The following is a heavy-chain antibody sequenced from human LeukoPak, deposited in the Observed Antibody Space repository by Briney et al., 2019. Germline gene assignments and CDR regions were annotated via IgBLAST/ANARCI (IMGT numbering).Heavy chain of an antibody. CDR3: VSFYETY. CDR1: GFTFSYHW. D-gene: IGHD2/OR15-2a*01. J-gene: IGHJ4*02. CDR2: IDGGGSST. Sequence: PGGSLRLSCGASGFTFSYHWMHWVRQVPGKGLVWVSRIDGGGSSTSYADSVKGRFSISKDNAKNTVYLQMNSLRAEDTAVYYCVSFYETYWGRGTLVTVSS. V-gene: IGHV3-74*01.